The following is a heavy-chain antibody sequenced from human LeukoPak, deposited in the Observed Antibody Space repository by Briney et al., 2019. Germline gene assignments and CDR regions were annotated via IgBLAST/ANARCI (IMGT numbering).Heavy chain of an antibody. J-gene: IGHJ6*03. CDR3: TRDSRTGAYYYMDV. D-gene: IGHD3-10*01. V-gene: IGHV3-49*03. Sequence: GGSLRLSCTASGFTFGDYAMSWFRQAPGKGLEWVGFIRSKAYGGTTEYAASVKGRFTISRDDSKSIAYLQMNSLKTEDTAVYYCTRDSRTGAYYYMDVWGKGTTVTVSS. CDR1: GFTFGDYA. CDR2: IRSKAYGGTT.